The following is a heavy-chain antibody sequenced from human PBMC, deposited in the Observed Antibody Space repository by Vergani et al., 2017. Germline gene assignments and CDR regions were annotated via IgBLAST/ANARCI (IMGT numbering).Heavy chain of an antibody. Sequence: QVQLVQSGAEVKKPGASVKVSCKASGYTFTSYGISWVRQAPGQGLEWMGWISAYNGNTNYAQKHQGRVTMTTDTSTSTAYMELRSLRSDDTAVYYCARDSGYYDYIWGSYRPTDYFDYWGQGTLVTVSS. V-gene: IGHV1-18*01. CDR3: ARDSGYYDYIWGSYRPTDYFDY. CDR2: ISAYNGNT. D-gene: IGHD3-16*02. CDR1: GYTFTSYG. J-gene: IGHJ4*02.